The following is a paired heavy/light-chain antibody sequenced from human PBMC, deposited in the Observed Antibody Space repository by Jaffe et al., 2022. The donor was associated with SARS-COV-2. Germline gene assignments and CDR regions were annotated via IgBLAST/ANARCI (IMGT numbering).Heavy chain of an antibody. V-gene: IGHV4-34*01. D-gene: IGHD3-3*01. J-gene: IGHJ3*02. CDR3: ARGRPYYDFWSGYSNDAFDI. CDR2: INHSGST. CDR1: GGSFSGYY. Sequence: QVQLQQWGAGLLKPSETLSLTCAVYGGSFSGYYWSWIRQPPGKGLEWIGEINHSGSTNYNPSLKSRVTISVDTSKNQFSLKLSSVTAADTAVYYCARGRPYYDFWSGYSNDAFDIWGQGTMVTVSS.
Light chain of an antibody. CDR3: NSRDSSGNHF. CDR2: GKN. V-gene: IGLV3-19*01. CDR1: SLRSYY. J-gene: IGLJ2*01. Sequence: SSELTQDPAVSVALGQTVRITCQGDSLRSYYASWYQQKPGQAPVLVIYGKNNRPSGIPDRFSGSSSGNTASLTITGAQAEDEADYYCNSRDSSGNHFFGGGTKLTVL.